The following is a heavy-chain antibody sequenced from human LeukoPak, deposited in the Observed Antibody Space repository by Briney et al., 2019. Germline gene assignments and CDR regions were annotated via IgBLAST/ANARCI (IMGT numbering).Heavy chain of an antibody. CDR3: ARGVYIKNWFDP. CDR2: IYHSGST. V-gene: IGHV4-4*02. Sequence: PSGTLSLTCAVSGGSISSSNWWSWVRQPPGKGLEWIGEIYHSGSTNYNPSLKSRVTISVDTSKNQFSLKLSSVTAADTAVYYCARGVYIKNWFDPWGQGTLVTVSS. CDR1: GGSISSSNW. J-gene: IGHJ5*02. D-gene: IGHD6-13*01.